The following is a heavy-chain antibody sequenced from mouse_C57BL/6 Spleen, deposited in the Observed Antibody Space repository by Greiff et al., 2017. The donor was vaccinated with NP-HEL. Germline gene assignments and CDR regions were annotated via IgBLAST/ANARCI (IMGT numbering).Heavy chain of an antibody. D-gene: IGHD2-4*01. J-gene: IGHJ3*01. CDR1: GYTFTSYW. CDR2: IDPSDSET. CDR3: ARSYYDYDDGTGFAY. Sequence: QVQLQQSGAELVRPGSSVKLSCKASGYTFTSYWMHWVKQRPIQGLEWIGNIDPSDSETHYNQKFKDKATLTVDKSSSTAYMQLSSLTSEDSAVYYCARSYYDYDDGTGFAYWGQGTLVTVSA. V-gene: IGHV1-52*01.